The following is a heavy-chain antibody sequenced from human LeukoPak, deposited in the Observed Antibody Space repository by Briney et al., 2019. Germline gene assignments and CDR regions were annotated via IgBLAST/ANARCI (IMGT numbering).Heavy chain of an antibody. V-gene: IGHV1-18*04. J-gene: IGHJ4*02. CDR1: GYTFTGYY. Sequence: ASVKVSCKASGYTFTGYYMHWVRQAPGQGLEWMGWISAYNGNTNYAQKLQGRVTMTTDTSTSTAYMELRSLRSDDTAVYYCARDDYSNPHDYWGQGTLVTVSS. CDR2: ISAYNGNT. CDR3: ARDDYSNPHDY. D-gene: IGHD4-11*01.